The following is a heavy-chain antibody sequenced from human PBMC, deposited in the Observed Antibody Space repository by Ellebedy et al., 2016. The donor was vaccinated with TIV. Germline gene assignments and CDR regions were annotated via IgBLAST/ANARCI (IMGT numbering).Heavy chain of an antibody. Sequence: GESLKISCAASGFTLSSYSMNWVRQAPGRGLEWVSYISSSSNTIYYADSVKGRFTISRDNAKNSLYLQINSLRAEDTAVYYCAKSFTANWFDPWGQGTLVTVSS. J-gene: IGHJ5*02. V-gene: IGHV3-48*01. CDR2: ISSSSNTI. CDR1: GFTLSSYS. CDR3: AKSFTANWFDP.